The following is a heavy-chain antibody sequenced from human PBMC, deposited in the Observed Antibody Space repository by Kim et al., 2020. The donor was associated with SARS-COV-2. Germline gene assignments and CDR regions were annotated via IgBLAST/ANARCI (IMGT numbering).Heavy chain of an antibody. J-gene: IGHJ4*02. V-gene: IGHV3-64D*06. CDR2: ISSNGGST. Sequence: GGSLRLSCSASGFTFNSYAMHWVRQAPGKGLEYVSAISSNGGSTYYADSVKGIFTISRDNSKNTLYLQMRSLRAEDTDVYYCVKDLGSWSDYWGQGTLVTVSS. CDR3: VKDLGSWSDY. D-gene: IGHD6-13*01. CDR1: GFTFNSYA.